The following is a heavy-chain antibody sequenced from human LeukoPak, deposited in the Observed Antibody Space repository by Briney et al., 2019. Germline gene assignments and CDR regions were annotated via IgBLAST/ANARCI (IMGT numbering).Heavy chain of an antibody. V-gene: IGHV4-38-2*02. J-gene: IGHJ4*02. D-gene: IGHD3-22*01. Sequence: SETLSLTCTVSGYSISSGYYWGWIRQPPGKGLEWIGSIYHSGSTYYNPSLKSRVTISVDTSKNQFSLKLSSVTAADTAVYYCAREGMVGLNYYDSSGYLRYWGQGTLVTVSS. CDR1: GYSISSGYY. CDR2: IYHSGST. CDR3: AREGMVGLNYYDSSGYLRY.